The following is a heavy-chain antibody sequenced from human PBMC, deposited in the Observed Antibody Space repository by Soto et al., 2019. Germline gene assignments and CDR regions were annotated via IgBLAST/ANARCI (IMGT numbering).Heavy chain of an antibody. CDR2: MNPNSGNT. V-gene: IGHV1-8*01. D-gene: IGHD2-15*01. J-gene: IGHJ6*02. CDR3: ARGRICSGGSCYYYYYGMDV. Sequence: ASVKVSCKASGYTFTSYDINWVRQATGQGLEWMGWMNPNSGNTGYAQKFQGRVTMTRNTSISTAYMELSSLRSEDTAVYYCARGRICSGGSCYYYYYGMDVWGQGTTVTASS. CDR1: GYTFTSYD.